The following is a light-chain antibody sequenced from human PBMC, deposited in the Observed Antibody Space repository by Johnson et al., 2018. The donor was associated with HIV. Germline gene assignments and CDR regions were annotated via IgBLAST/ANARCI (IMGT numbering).Light chain of an antibody. CDR3: GTWDSSLGARDV. Sequence: QSVLTQPPSVSAAPGQKVTISCSGSSSNIGNNYVSWYQQLPGTAPKLLIYDNNKRPSGIPDRFSGSKSGTSATLGITGLQTGDEADYYCGTWDSSLGARDVFGTGTKVTVL. CDR2: DNN. J-gene: IGLJ1*01. CDR1: SSNIGNNY. V-gene: IGLV1-51*01.